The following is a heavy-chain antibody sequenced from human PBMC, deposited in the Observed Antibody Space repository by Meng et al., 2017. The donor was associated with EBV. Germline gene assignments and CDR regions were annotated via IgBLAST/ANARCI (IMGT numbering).Heavy chain of an antibody. CDR3: AHIIAARPFDY. V-gene: IGHV2-5*02. CDR1: GFSLSTRGVG. Sequence: HILSKKSGRTLVKPPQTLPLTCPFSGFSLSTRGVGVGWIRQPPGKALEWLALIYWDDDKRYSPSLKSRLTITKDTSKNQVVLTMTNMDPVDAATYHCAHIIAARPFDYWGQGTLVTVSS. D-gene: IGHD6-6*01. CDR2: IYWDDDK. J-gene: IGHJ4*02.